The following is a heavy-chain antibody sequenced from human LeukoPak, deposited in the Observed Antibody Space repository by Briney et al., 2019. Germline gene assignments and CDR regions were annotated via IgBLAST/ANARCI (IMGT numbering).Heavy chain of an antibody. D-gene: IGHD3-10*01. J-gene: IGHJ4*02. Sequence: GGSLRLSCAASGFTFSGFSMSWVRQSPTKGLEWVANIKQDGSERYYVDSVKGRFTISRDNAKNLLSLQMNNLRVEDTAVYYCARDSLGDPTYYFDYWGQGTLVTVSS. CDR3: ARDSLGDPTYYFDY. CDR1: GFTFSGFS. V-gene: IGHV3-7*01. CDR2: IKQDGSER.